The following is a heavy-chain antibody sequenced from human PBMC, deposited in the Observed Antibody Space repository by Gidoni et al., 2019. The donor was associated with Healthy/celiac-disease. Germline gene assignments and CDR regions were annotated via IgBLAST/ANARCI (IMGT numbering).Heavy chain of an antibody. CDR1: GYSISSGYY. J-gene: IGHJ5*02. V-gene: IGHV4-38-2*01. D-gene: IGHD5-12*01. Sequence: QVQLQESGPGLVKPSETLSLTCAVSGYSISSGYYWGWIRQPPGKGLEWIGSIYHSGSTYYNPSLKSRVTISVYTSKNQFSLKLSSVTAADTAVYYCARGLATGWFDPWGQGTLVTVSS. CDR2: IYHSGST. CDR3: ARGLATGWFDP.